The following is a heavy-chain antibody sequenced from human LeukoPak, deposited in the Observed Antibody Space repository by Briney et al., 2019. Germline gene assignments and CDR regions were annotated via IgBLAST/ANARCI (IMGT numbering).Heavy chain of an antibody. Sequence: GGSLRLSCAASGFTFSNAWMSWVRQAPGKGREGVSYISSSGNTISYADSVKGRFTISRENAKNSLYLQVISLRAEDTAVYYCARGPSIAARYDAFDIWGQGTMVTVSS. V-gene: IGHV3-11*04. J-gene: IGHJ3*02. D-gene: IGHD6-6*01. CDR3: ARGPSIAARYDAFDI. CDR2: ISSSGNTI. CDR1: GFTFSNAW.